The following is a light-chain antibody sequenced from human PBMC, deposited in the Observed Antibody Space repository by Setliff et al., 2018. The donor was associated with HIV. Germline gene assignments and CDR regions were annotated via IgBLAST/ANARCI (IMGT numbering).Light chain of an antibody. CDR3: GTWDSSLSVYV. CDR1: SSNIGNNF. V-gene: IGLV1-51*01. Sequence: VLTQPPSVSAAPGQKVTISCSGSSSNIGNNFVSWYQHLPGTAPKVLIYDNNKRPSGIPDRFSGSKSGTSATLGITGLQTGDEADYYCGTWDSSLSVYVFGTGTKVTVL. J-gene: IGLJ1*01. CDR2: DNN.